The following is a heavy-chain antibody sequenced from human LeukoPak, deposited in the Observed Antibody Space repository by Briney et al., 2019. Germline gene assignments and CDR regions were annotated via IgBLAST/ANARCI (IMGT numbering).Heavy chain of an antibody. V-gene: IGHV3-23*01. Sequence: GGSLRLSCAASGFTFSSYAMSWVRQAPGKGLEWVSAISGSGGSTYYADSVKGRFTISRDNSKNTLYLQMNSLRAEDTAVYYCAKDYYDSSGYSFRLYDYWGQGTLVTVSS. J-gene: IGHJ4*02. CDR3: AKDYYDSSGYSFRLYDY. CDR2: ISGSGGST. D-gene: IGHD3-22*01. CDR1: GFTFSSYA.